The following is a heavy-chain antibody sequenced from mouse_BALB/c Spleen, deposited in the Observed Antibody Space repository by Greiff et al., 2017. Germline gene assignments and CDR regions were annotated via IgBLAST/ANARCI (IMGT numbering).Heavy chain of an antibody. CDR1: GFTFSSHT. D-gene: IGHD1-1*01. CDR2: ISSGGSYT. J-gene: IGHJ2*01. Sequence: EVHLVESGGGLVKPGGSLKLSCAASGFTFSSHTMSWVRQTPEKRLEWVATISSGGSYTYYPDSVKGRFTISRDNAKNTLYLQMSSLKSEDTAMYYCTRDGTTFDYWGQGTTLTVSS. CDR3: TRDGTTFDY. V-gene: IGHV5-6-4*01.